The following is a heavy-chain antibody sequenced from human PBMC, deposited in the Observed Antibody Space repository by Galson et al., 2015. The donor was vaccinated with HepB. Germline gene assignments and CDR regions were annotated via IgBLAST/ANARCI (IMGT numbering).Heavy chain of an antibody. V-gene: IGHV2-70*01. CDR2: IDWDDDK. CDR3: ARVTSIAARPSWFDP. J-gene: IGHJ5*02. D-gene: IGHD6-6*01. CDR1: GFSLSTSGMC. Sequence: PALVKPTQTLTLTCTFSGFSLSTSGMCVSWIRQPPGKALEWLALIDWDDDKYYSTSLKTRLTISKDTSKNQVVLTMTNMDPVDTATYYCARVTSIAARPSWFDPWGQGTLVTVSS.